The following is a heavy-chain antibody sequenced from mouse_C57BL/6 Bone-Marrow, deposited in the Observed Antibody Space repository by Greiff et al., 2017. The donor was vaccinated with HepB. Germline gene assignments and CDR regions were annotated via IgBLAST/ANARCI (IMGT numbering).Heavy chain of an antibody. V-gene: IGHV14-4*01. Sequence: VQLQQSGAELVRPGASVKLSCTASGFNIKDDYMHWVKQRPEQGLEWIGWIDPENGDTEYASKFQGKATITADTSSNTAYLQLSSLTSEDTAVYYCTTPAITTVNYWGQGTTLTVSS. CDR1: GFNIKDDY. CDR2: IDPENGDT. CDR3: TTPAITTVNY. D-gene: IGHD1-1*01. J-gene: IGHJ2*01.